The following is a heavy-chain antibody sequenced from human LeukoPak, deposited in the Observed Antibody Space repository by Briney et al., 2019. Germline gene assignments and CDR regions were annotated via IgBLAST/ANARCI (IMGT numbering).Heavy chain of an antibody. CDR2: ISVYNGNT. V-gene: IGHV1-18*01. CDR1: GYSLTTYG. CDR3: GRSGYRYSYDFDYYMDV. Sequence: GASVKVSCKASGYSLTTYGVSWVRQAPGQGLEWMGRISVYNGNTNYAERFQGRVTMTTDTSTSTAYMELMNLRSDDTAAYYCGRSGYRYSYDFDYYMDVWGKGTTITVSS. D-gene: IGHD5-18*01. J-gene: IGHJ6*03.